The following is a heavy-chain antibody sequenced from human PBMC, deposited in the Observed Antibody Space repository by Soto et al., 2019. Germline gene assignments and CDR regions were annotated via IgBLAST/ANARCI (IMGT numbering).Heavy chain of an antibody. CDR3: ARDVCYYDILTGYYYFDY. CDR2: IYYSGST. V-gene: IGHV4-31*03. D-gene: IGHD3-9*01. CDR1: GGSISSGGYY. J-gene: IGHJ4*02. Sequence: SETLSLTCTVSGGSISSGGYYWSWIRQHPGKGLEWIGYIYYSGSTYYNPSLKSRVTISVDTSKNQFSLKLSSVTAADTAVYYCARDVCYYDILTGYYYFDYWGQGTLVTVSS.